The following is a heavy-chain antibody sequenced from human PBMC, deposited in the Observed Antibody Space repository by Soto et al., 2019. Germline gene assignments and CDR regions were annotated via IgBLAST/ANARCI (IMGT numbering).Heavy chain of an antibody. CDR2: TYYRSRWYN. CDR1: GDSVSSNSAA. V-gene: IGHV6-1*01. J-gene: IGHJ6*03. CDR3: AGTTSHQWYYMDV. Sequence: QVPLQESGPGLVKPSQTLSLTCAISGDSVSSNSAAWNWIRLSPSRGLEWLARTYYRSRWYNDYAVSVSSRITVNPDTSKNPFSLQLTSVTPEDTAVYYCAGTTSHQWYYMDVWGKGTTVTVSS. D-gene: IGHD1-7*01.